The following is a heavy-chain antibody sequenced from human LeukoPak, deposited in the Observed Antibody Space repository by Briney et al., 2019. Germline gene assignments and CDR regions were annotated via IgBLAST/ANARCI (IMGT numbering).Heavy chain of an antibody. CDR3: ARADNRLLWFGELPPDAFDF. D-gene: IGHD3-10*01. CDR2: IKQDGSEK. Sequence: GGSLRLSCAASGFTFSSYWMSWVRRAPGKGLEWVANIKQDGSEKYYVDSVKGRFTISRDNAKNSLYLRLNSLRAEDTAVYYCARADNRLLWFGELPPDAFDFWGQGTMVTVSS. J-gene: IGHJ3*01. V-gene: IGHV3-7*01. CDR1: GFTFSSYW.